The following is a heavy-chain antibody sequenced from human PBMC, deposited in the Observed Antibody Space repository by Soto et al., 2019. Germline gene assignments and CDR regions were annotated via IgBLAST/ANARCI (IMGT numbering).Heavy chain of an antibody. CDR1: GDSVSSNSAA. V-gene: IGHV6-1*01. CDR3: ARDFTSSLAAAGTIAFDI. Sequence: SQTLSLTCAISGDSVSSNSAAWNRIRQSPSRGLEWLGRTYYRSKWYNDYAVSVKSRITINPDTSKNQFSLQLNSVTPEDTAVYYCARDFTSSLAAAGTIAFDIWGQGTMVTVSS. J-gene: IGHJ3*02. CDR2: TYYRSKWYN. D-gene: IGHD6-13*01.